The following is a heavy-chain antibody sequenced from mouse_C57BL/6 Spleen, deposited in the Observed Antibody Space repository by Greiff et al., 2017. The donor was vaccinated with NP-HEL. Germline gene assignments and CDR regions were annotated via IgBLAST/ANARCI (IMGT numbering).Heavy chain of an antibody. D-gene: IGHD1-1*01. J-gene: IGHJ4*01. Sequence: EVKLQESGPELVKPGASVKIPCKASGYTFTDYNMDWVKQSHGKSLEWIGDINPNNGGTIYNQKFKGKATLTVDKSSSTAHMELRSLTSEDTAVYYCARVLRSPYYAMDYWGQGTSVTVSS. CDR2: INPNNGGT. CDR3: ARVLRSPYYAMDY. V-gene: IGHV1-18*01. CDR1: GYTFTDYN.